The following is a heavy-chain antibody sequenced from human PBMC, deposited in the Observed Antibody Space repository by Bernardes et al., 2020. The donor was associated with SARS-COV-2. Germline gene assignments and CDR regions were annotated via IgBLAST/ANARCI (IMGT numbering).Heavy chain of an antibody. CDR3: VRGPSGGYGRFEY. D-gene: IGHD5-12*01. CDR2: INSDEGGA. Sequence: SLRLYCAASGFTFSTYWMHWVRQAPGKGLVWVSRINSDEGGASYADSVRGRFTISRDNAKNTLYLQMNSLRADDTAVYYCVRGPSGGYGRFEYWGQGSLVTVSS. CDR1: GFTFSTYW. J-gene: IGHJ4*02. V-gene: IGHV3-74*03.